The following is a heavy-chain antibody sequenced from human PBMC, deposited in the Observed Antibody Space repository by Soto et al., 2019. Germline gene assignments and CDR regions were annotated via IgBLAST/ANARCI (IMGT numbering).Heavy chain of an antibody. Sequence: VGSLRLSCAASGFTFSSYAIHWFRQAPGKGLEWVAVISYDGSNKYYADSVKGRFTISRDNSKNTLYLQMNSLRAEDTAVYYCARDHASAIVVVPAAGLDYWGQGTLVTVSS. CDR2: ISYDGSNK. D-gene: IGHD2-2*01. V-gene: IGHV3-30-3*01. J-gene: IGHJ4*02. CDR1: GFTFSSYA. CDR3: ARDHASAIVVVPAAGLDY.